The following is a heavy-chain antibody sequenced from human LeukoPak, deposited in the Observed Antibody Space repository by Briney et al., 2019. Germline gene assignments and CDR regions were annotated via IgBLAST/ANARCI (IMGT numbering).Heavy chain of an antibody. D-gene: IGHD3/OR15-3a*01. V-gene: IGHV3-20*04. CDR2: INWNGGST. CDR1: GFTFDDYG. J-gene: IGHJ4*02. Sequence: GGSLRLSCAASGFTFDDYGMNWVRQAPGKGLEWVSAINWNGGSTSYADSVKGRFTISRDNAKNSLYLQINSLRVEDTALYYCARGWTGDPAPYFFDYWGQGTPVTVSS. CDR3: ARGWTGDPAPYFFDY.